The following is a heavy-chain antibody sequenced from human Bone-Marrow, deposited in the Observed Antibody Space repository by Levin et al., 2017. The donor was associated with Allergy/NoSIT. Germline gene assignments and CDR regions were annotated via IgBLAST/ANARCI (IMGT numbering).Heavy chain of an antibody. J-gene: IGHJ4*02. CDR1: GFTFDDYA. CDR2: ISWDSGSI. D-gene: IGHD5-12*01. V-gene: IGHV3-9*01. CDR3: AKMRQMSLVATGEFDY. Sequence: GGSLRLSCAASGFTFDDYAMHWVRQAPGKGLEWVSGISWDSGSIGYADSVKGRFTISRDNAKNSLYLQVNSLRAEDTALYYCAKMRQMSLVATGEFDYWGQGTLVTVSS.